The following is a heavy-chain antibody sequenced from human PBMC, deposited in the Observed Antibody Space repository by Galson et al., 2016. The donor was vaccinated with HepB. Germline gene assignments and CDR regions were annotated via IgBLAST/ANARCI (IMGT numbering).Heavy chain of an antibody. V-gene: IGHV3-48*04. Sequence: SLRLSCAASGFPFSINSMNWVRQAPGKGMEWVSYISSSSSTIYYADSVKGRFTISRDNAKNSLFLQQNSLRAEDTAVYYCARLRFSSSWYKDYWGQGTLVTVSS. CDR2: ISSSSSTI. CDR1: GFPFSINS. J-gene: IGHJ4*02. CDR3: ARLRFSSSWYKDY. D-gene: IGHD6-13*01.